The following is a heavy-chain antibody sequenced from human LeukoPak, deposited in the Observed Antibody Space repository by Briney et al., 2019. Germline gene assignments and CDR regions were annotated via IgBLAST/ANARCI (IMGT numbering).Heavy chain of an antibody. CDR2: INPNSGGT. CDR1: GYTFTGYY. D-gene: IGHD4-23*01. J-gene: IGHJ4*02. CDR3: ARANGGNSVFDC. Sequence: ASVKLSCKASGYTFTGYYMHWVRQPPGQGLEWMGRINPNSGGTNYAQKFQGRVTMTRDTSISTAYMELSRLRSDDTAVYSCARANGGNSVFDCWGQGTLVTVSS. V-gene: IGHV1-2*06.